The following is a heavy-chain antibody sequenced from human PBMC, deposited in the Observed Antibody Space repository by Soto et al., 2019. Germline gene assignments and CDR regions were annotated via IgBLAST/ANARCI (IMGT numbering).Heavy chain of an antibody. D-gene: IGHD6-13*01. Sequence: EVQLLESGGGLVQPGGSLRLSCAASGFTFSSYAMSWVRQAPGKGLEWVSAISGSGGSTYYADSVKGRFTISRDSSKNTLYLQMNSLRAEDTSVYYSAKDRVNSSNWYVFSDYWGQGTLVTVSS. J-gene: IGHJ4*02. CDR1: GFTFSSYA. V-gene: IGHV3-23*01. CDR2: ISGSGGST. CDR3: AKDRVNSSNWYVFSDY.